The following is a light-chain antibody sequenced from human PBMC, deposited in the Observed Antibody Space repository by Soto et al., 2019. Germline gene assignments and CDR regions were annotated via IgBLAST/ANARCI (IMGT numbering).Light chain of an antibody. CDR3: QQYSDWPLS. V-gene: IGKV3-15*01. J-gene: IGKJ4*01. Sequence: EIVMTQSPATLSVSPGERATLSCRSSQSVSSNLAWYKQKPGQAPRILIYGASTRATGVPARFSGSGSGTEFTLTISSLQTEDFAVYYCQQYSDWPLSFGGGTNVEIK. CDR1: QSVSSN. CDR2: GAS.